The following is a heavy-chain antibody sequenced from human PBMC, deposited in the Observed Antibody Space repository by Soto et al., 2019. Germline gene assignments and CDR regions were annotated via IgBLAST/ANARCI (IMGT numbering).Heavy chain of an antibody. CDR2: MNPNSGYT. Sequence: QVQLVQSGAEVKKPGASVKVSCKATGYTFTTYDINWVRQATGQGLEWMGWMNPNSGYTGYAQKFQGRVTMTRDTSISTAYMELSTRTTEDTAVYYCVRGLEWLRNYWGQGTLVTVSS. V-gene: IGHV1-8*01. CDR1: GYTFTTYD. CDR3: VRGLEWLRNY. J-gene: IGHJ4*02. D-gene: IGHD5-12*01.